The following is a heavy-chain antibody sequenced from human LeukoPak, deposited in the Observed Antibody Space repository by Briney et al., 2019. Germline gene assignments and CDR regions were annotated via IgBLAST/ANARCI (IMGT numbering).Heavy chain of an antibody. J-gene: IGHJ4*02. V-gene: IGHV3-9*01. Sequence: GGSLRLSCAASGFRFDDYAMQWVRQAPGKGLEWVSGISWNSGDIGYGDSVKGRFTISRDNAKNSLYLQMNSLRAEDTALYYCAKDKAYDSSGPIDYWGQGTLVTVSS. D-gene: IGHD3-22*01. CDR1: GFRFDDYA. CDR2: ISWNSGDI. CDR3: AKDKAYDSSGPIDY.